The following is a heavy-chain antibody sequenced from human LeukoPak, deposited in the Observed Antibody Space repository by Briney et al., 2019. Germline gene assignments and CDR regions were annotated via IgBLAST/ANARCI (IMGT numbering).Heavy chain of an antibody. D-gene: IGHD2-2*01. CDR3: ARHPLVARYCSSTSCRYYFDY. CDR1: GGSFSGYY. V-gene: IGHV4-34*01. Sequence: KPSETLSLTCAVYGGSFSGYYWSWIRQPPGKGLEWIGEINHSGSTNYNPSLKSRVTISVDTSKNQFSLKLSSVTAADTAVYYCARHPLVARYCSSTSCRYYFDYWGQGTLVTVSS. J-gene: IGHJ4*02. CDR2: INHSGST.